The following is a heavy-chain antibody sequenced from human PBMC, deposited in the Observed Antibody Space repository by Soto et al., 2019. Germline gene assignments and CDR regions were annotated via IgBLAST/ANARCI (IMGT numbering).Heavy chain of an antibody. V-gene: IGHV3-21*01. J-gene: IGHJ4*02. CDR2: ITTSSSFR. CDR1: GFTFSTYS. CDR3: ARDQGVALATLTLAS. Sequence: PGGSLRLSCVASGFTFSTYSMNWVRQAPGKGLEWVADITTSSSFRFYADSMKGRFTISRDDAKNSLYLQMNSLRVEDTGVYYCARDQGVALATLTLASWGQGTLVTVSS. D-gene: IGHD2-15*01.